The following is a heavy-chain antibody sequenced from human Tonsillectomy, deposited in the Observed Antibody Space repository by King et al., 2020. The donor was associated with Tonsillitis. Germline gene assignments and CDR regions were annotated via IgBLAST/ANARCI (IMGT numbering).Heavy chain of an antibody. CDR2: ISPDGTYI. J-gene: IGHJ4*02. D-gene: IGHD7-27*01. Sequence: VQLVESGGGLIQPGGSLRLSCAASGFPFSTYWMFWVRQGPGKGLEWVSRISPDGTYIRYADSVMGRFTISRDNAKNTLFFQLSGLRAEDTALYYCAREYWGAGDYWGQGSQVIVSS. CDR3: AREYWGAGDY. CDR1: GFPFSTYW. V-gene: IGHV3-74*01.